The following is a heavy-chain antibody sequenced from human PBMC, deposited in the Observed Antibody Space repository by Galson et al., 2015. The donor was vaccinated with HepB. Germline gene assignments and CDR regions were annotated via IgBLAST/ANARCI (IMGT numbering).Heavy chain of an antibody. V-gene: IGHV3-30*18. CDR3: VKDVLIRGNGYPYNCSDP. J-gene: IGHJ5*02. CDR2: ISYDGLNT. D-gene: IGHD5-18*01. CDR1: GFTFSTHG. Sequence: SLRLSCAASGFTFSTHGMHWARQAPGKGLEWGAVISYDGLNTYYADSVKGRFTISRDSSKNTLHLQMNSLRAEDTAVYYCVKDVLIRGNGYPYNCSDPCGQGGLVTVSS.